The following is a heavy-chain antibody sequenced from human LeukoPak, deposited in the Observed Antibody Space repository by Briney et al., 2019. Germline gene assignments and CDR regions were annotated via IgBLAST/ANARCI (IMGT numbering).Heavy chain of an antibody. D-gene: IGHD3-22*01. CDR1: GYTFTGYY. J-gene: IGHJ4*02. CDR3: ARDERHYYDSSGYFWYFDY. Sequence: ASVKVSCKASGYTFTGYYMHWVRQAPGQGLEWMGGIIPIFGTANYAQKFQGRVTITADKSTSTAYMELSSLRSEDTAVYYCARDERHYYDSSGYFWYFDYWGQGTLVTVSS. CDR2: IIPIFGTA. V-gene: IGHV1-69*06.